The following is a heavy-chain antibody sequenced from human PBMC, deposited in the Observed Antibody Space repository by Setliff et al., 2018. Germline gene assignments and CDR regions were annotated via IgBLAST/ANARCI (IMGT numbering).Heavy chain of an antibody. CDR3: ARGFDVCGGGACYTDGPYYFDY. CDR2: INHSGST. V-gene: IGHV4-34*01. CDR1: GESFSGHY. Sequence: PSETLSLTCAVYGESFSGHYWSWIRQPPGKGLEWIGEINHSGSTNYNPSLKSRVTISVDTSKNQFSLKPSSVAAADTAVYYCARGFDVCGGGACYTDGPYYFDYWGLGTLVTVSS. J-gene: IGHJ4*02. D-gene: IGHD2-21*02.